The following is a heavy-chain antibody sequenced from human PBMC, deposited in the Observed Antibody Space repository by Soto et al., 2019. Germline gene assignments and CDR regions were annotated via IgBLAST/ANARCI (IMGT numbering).Heavy chain of an antibody. D-gene: IGHD3-9*01. Sequence: ASVKVSCKASGGTFSSYAISWVRQATGQGLEWMGWMNPNSGNTGYAQKFQGRVTMTRNTSISTAYMELSSPRSEDTAVYYCARVGVVLRYFDWLYMDVWGKGTTVTVSS. V-gene: IGHV1-8*02. CDR2: MNPNSGNT. J-gene: IGHJ6*03. CDR3: ARVGVVLRYFDWLYMDV. CDR1: GGTFSSYA.